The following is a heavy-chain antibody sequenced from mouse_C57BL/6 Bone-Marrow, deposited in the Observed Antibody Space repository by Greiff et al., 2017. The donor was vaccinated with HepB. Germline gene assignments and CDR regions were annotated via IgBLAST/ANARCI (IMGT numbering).Heavy chain of an antibody. CDR1: GYTFTDYY. CDR2: INPNNGGT. D-gene: IGHD1-1*01. Sequence: VQLQQSGPELVKPGASVKISCKASGYTFTDYYMNWVKQSHGKSLEWIGDINPNNGGTSYNQKFKGKATLTVDKSSSTAYMELRSLTSEDSAVYYCARSRTTVVSDWYFDVWGTGTTVTVSS. J-gene: IGHJ1*03. CDR3: ARSRTTVVSDWYFDV. V-gene: IGHV1-26*01.